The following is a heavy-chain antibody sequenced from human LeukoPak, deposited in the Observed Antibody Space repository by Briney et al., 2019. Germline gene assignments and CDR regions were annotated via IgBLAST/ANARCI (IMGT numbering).Heavy chain of an antibody. Sequence: PSETLSLTCTVSGGSISSGSYCWSWIRQPAGKGLEWIGSIYYSGSTYYNPSLKSRVTISVDTSKNQFSLKLSSVTAADTAVYYCASSVAVTFDYWGQGTLVTVSS. J-gene: IGHJ4*02. CDR2: IYYSGST. D-gene: IGHD6-19*01. CDR1: GGSISSGSYC. V-gene: IGHV4-39*07. CDR3: ASSVAVTFDY.